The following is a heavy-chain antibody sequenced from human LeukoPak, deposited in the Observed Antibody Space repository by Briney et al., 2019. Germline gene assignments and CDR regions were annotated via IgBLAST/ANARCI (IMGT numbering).Heavy chain of an antibody. Sequence: GGSLRLSCAASGFTFSSYWMHWVRQALGKGLVWVSRIKTDGSRTNYADSVKGRFTISRDNAKNTQSLQVNSLRAEDTAVYYCARDKGIAVALGYWGQGTLVTVSS. J-gene: IGHJ4*02. CDR2: IKTDGSRT. V-gene: IGHV3-74*01. CDR3: ARDKGIAVALGY. D-gene: IGHD6-19*01. CDR1: GFTFSSYW.